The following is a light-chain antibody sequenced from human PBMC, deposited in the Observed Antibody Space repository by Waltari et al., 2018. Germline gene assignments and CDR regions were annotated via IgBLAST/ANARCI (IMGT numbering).Light chain of an antibody. Sequence: AIQLTQSPSSLAASVGDRVTITCRASQGISSAVAWYQQKPGKVPNLRIYDAARLERGVPSRFSGSTSATDFTLTISSLQPEDFATYYCQQSYSTPTTFGQGTKVEIK. J-gene: IGKJ1*01. CDR1: QGISSA. CDR2: DAA. CDR3: QQSYSTPTT. V-gene: IGKV1-13*02.